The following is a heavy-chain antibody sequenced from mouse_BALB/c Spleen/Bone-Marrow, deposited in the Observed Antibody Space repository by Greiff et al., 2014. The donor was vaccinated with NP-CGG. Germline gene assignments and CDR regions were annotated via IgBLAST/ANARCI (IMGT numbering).Heavy chain of an antibody. CDR2: INTENGDT. J-gene: IGHJ1*01. CDR3: TRPSFYYGSSYWYFDV. V-gene: IGHV14-3*02. Sequence: EVKLQESGSELVKPGASVKLSCAASGFNIKDTYMHWVKQRPEQGLEWIGRINTENGDTKYDPKFKGKATITADTSSNTAYMQLSSLTSEDTAVYYCTRPSFYYGSSYWYFDVWGAGTTVTVSS. D-gene: IGHD1-1*01. CDR1: GFNIKDTY.